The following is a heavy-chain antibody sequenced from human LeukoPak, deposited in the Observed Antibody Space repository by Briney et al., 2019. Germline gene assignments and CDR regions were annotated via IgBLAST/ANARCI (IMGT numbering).Heavy chain of an antibody. CDR1: GGSISSSSYY. CDR3: ARVSATVTFGVA. Sequence: KASETLPLTCTVSGGSISSSSYYWGWIRQPPGKGLEWIGSIYHRGSTYYNPSLKSRVTISVDTSKNQFSLRLSSVTAADTAVYYCARVSATVTFGVAWGQGTLVTVSS. J-gene: IGHJ5*02. D-gene: IGHD4-11*01. CDR2: IYHRGST. V-gene: IGHV4-39*07.